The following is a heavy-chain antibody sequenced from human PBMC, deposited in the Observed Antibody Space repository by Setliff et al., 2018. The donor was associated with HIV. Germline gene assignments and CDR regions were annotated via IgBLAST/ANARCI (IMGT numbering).Heavy chain of an antibody. CDR3: ALDPGYRRDY. D-gene: IGHD5-12*01. Sequence: PSETLSLTCTVSGGSISNYYWSWIRQPPGKGLEWIGYIYYSGSTNYNPSLKSRVTILVDSSRNQFSLRLSSVTAADTAVYYCALDPGYRRDYWGQGTLVTVSS. CDR1: GGSISNYY. CDR2: IYYSGST. J-gene: IGHJ4*02. V-gene: IGHV4-59*08.